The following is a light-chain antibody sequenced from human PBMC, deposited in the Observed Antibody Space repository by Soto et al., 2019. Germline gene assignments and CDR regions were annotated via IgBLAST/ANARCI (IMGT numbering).Light chain of an antibody. CDR1: QSISSY. CDR2: AAS. Sequence: IQMTQSPSSLSSSLGDRDTITCPASQSISSYLNWYQQKPGKAPKLLIYAASSLQSGVPSRFSGSGSGTDFTLTISSLQPEDFANYYCQQSYSTPWTFGKVTKV. CDR3: QQSYSTPWT. J-gene: IGKJ1*01. V-gene: IGKV1-39*01.